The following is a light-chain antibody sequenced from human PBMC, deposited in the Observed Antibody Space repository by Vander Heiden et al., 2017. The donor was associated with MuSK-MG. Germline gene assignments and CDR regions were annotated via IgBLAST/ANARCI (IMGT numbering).Light chain of an antibody. V-gene: IGKV3-20*01. Sequence: IVLTQSPGTLSLSPGERATLSCRASQTVSSGFLAWYQQKPGQAPRLLSYGASRRATGIPDRFSGSGSGTDFTLIISRLEPEDFAVYYCQQYGSSFTFGPGTKVDIK. CDR2: GAS. J-gene: IGKJ3*01. CDR3: QQYGSSFT. CDR1: QTVSSGF.